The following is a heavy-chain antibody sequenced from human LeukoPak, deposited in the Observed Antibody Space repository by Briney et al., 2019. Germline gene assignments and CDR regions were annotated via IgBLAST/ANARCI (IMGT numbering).Heavy chain of an antibody. V-gene: IGHV3-23*01. CDR2: ITGSGGTT. CDR3: AKGGYSS. J-gene: IGHJ4*02. D-gene: IGHD3-16*02. CDR1: GFTFNNYA. Sequence: GGSLRLSCAAAGFTFNNYAMSWVRQAPGKGLEWVSAITGSGGTTYYADFVKGRFTISRDNSKNTLYLQMNSLRAEDTAVYHYAKGGYSSWGQGTRVTVSS.